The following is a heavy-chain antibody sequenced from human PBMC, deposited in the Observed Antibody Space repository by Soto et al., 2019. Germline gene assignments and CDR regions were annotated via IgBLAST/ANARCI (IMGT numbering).Heavy chain of an antibody. CDR2: IYYSGST. CDR3: ALRYDNRFY. J-gene: IGHJ4*02. CDR1: GGSISSYY. D-gene: IGHD3-9*01. V-gene: IGHV4-59*12. Sequence: PSETLSLTCTVSGGSISSYYWSWIRQPPGKGLEWIGYIYYSGSTNYNPSLKSRVTISLDTSKNQFSLSLSSVTAANTALYYCALRYDNRFYWGQGTLVTVS.